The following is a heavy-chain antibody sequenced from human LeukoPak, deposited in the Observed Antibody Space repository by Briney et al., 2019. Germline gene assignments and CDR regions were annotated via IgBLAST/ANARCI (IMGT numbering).Heavy chain of an antibody. CDR1: GSTFSTYW. V-gene: IGHV3-7*01. CDR3: ATSADSPGNS. J-gene: IGHJ4*02. D-gene: IGHD4-23*01. CDR2: LKQDGSVK. Sequence: PGGSLRLSCVASGSTFSTYWMSWVRQAPGKGLEWVANLKQDGSVKHYVDSVKGRFTISRDNAKNSLYLQMTNLRAEDTAVYYCATSADSPGNSWGQGTLITVSS.